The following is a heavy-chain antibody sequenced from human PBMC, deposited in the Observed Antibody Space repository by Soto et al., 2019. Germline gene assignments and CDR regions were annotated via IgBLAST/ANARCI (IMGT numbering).Heavy chain of an antibody. CDR1: GFIFSSYS. CDR3: GKKRRSGGDNWYFDS. J-gene: IGHJ4*02. Sequence: EVQLLESGGGLVQPGGSLRLSCAASGFIFSSYSMYWVRQAPGKGPEGVAGISAFSDSILYADSVEGRFTISRDNSKNALYLQWNSLSADDTAVYFCGKKRRSGGDNWYFDSWGQGTLVTVSS. V-gene: IGHV3-23*01. CDR2: ISAFSDSI. D-gene: IGHD2-21*02.